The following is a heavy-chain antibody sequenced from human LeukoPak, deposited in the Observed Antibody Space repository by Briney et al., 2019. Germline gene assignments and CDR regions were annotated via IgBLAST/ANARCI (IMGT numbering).Heavy chain of an antibody. CDR1: GGSFSGYY. CDR2: IYTSGST. D-gene: IGHD2-2*01. CDR3: ARGVQYQLLRYFDY. J-gene: IGHJ4*02. V-gene: IGHV4-4*07. Sequence: SETLSLTCAVSGGSFSGYYWTWIRQPAGKGLEWIGRIYTSGSTNYNPSLKSRVTMSVDTSKNQFSLKLSSVTAADTAVYYCARGVQYQLLRYFDYWGQGTLVTVSS.